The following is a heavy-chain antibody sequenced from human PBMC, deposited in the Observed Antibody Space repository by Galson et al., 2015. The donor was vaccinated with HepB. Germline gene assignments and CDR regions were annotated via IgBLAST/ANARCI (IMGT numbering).Heavy chain of an antibody. D-gene: IGHD5-12*01. CDR2: ISAYNGPT. CDR1: GYTFTSYS. V-gene: IGHV1-18*04. CDR3: GRGGYGGSDIDN. Sequence: SVKVSCKASGYTFTSYSISWVRQAPGQGPEWMAWISAYNGPTNYAQKIQGRVTVTTDTSTSTVYMELRSLGADDTAVYYCGRGGYGGSDIDNWGQGTLVTVSS. J-gene: IGHJ4*02.